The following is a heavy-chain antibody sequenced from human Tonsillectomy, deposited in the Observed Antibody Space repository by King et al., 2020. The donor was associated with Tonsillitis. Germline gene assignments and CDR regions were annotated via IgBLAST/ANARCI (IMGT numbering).Heavy chain of an antibody. D-gene: IGHD2-2*01. V-gene: IGHV3-73*02. CDR2: IKSKPNSYAT. J-gene: IGHJ1*01. CDR3: TSSLVVPAAISQR. Sequence: VQLVESGGGLVQPGGSLKLSCAASGFTFSDSTMHWVRQASGEGLEWVGRIKSKPNSYATAYAAWVKGRFTVSRDGSKNTAYLKKNSLKTEDTAVYYCTSSLVVPAAISQRWGQGTLVTVSS. CDR1: GFTFSDST.